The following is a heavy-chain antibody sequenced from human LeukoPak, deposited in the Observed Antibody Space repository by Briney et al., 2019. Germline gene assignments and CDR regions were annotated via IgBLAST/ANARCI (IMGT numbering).Heavy chain of an antibody. Sequence: GSLRLSCAASGFTFSNYAMSWVRQPPGKGLEWIGEINHSGSTNYDPSLKSRVTISVDTSKNQFSLKLSSVTAADTAVYYCARGTGYYISYSDYWGQGTLVTVSS. D-gene: IGHD3-9*01. CDR3: ARGTGYYISYSDY. CDR2: INHSGST. CDR1: GFTFSNYA. V-gene: IGHV4-34*01. J-gene: IGHJ4*02.